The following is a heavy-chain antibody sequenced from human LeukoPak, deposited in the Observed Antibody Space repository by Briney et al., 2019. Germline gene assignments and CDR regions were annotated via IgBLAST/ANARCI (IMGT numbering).Heavy chain of an antibody. J-gene: IGHJ6*03. CDR3: ARGRRRGAAGIYYYMDV. Sequence: GESLKISCNGSGYSFASYWIGWVRQMPGKGLEWMGIIYPGDSDTRYSPSFQGQVTISADKSISTAYLQWSSLKASDTAMYYCARGRRRGAAGIYYYMDVWGKGTTVTVSS. V-gene: IGHV5-51*01. D-gene: IGHD6-13*01. CDR2: IYPGDSDT. CDR1: GYSFASYW.